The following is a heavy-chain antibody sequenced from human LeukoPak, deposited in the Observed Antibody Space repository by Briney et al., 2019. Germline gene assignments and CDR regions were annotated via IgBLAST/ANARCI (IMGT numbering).Heavy chain of an antibody. CDR3: AKQTLSSGLDY. Sequence: GGSLRLSCAASGFTFTTYAMHWVRQAPGKGLEWVAVISSDISYKSYADSVKGRFSISRDNSKNTLYLQMDSLGAEDTAVYYCAKQTLSSGLDYWGQGTLVTVSS. CDR2: ISSDISYK. D-gene: IGHD6-19*01. J-gene: IGHJ4*02. CDR1: GFTFTTYA. V-gene: IGHV3-30*18.